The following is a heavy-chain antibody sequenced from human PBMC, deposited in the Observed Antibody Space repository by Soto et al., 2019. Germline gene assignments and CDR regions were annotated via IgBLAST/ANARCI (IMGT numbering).Heavy chain of an antibody. Sequence: QVQLVQSGAEVKKPGASVKVSCKASGYTFTSYGITWLRQAPGQGLEWMGWISAYNGTTNYAQQLQGRVTMTTDTSSSTAYMELRSLRSDDTAVYYCATHRAGIPSRYWGQGTLVTVSS. V-gene: IGHV1-18*01. CDR3: ATHRAGIPSRY. D-gene: IGHD1-1*01. CDR1: GYTFTSYG. CDR2: ISAYNGTT. J-gene: IGHJ4*02.